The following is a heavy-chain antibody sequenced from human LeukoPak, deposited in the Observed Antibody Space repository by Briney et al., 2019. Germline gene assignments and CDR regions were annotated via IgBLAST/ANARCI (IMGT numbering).Heavy chain of an antibody. D-gene: IGHD3-3*01. V-gene: IGHV4-59*01. Sequence: SETLSLTCTVSRGAPNSYYWTWFRQSPGKGLEWIGYIHDTVNTNYNSSLKGRVTISVDTSKNQFSLNLRSVTAADTAIYYCARGRITIFGVLTPHFDYWGQGTLVTVAS. CDR2: IHDTVNT. CDR1: RGAPNSYY. CDR3: ARGRITIFGVLTPHFDY. J-gene: IGHJ4*02.